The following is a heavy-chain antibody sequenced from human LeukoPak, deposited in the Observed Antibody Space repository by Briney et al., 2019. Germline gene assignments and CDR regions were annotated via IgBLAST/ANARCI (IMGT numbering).Heavy chain of an antibody. J-gene: IGHJ4*02. Sequence: SQALSLTCTDPRDSISSGDYYSSCISHPAGKGLEFIGYINKKGGTFYNPPLKSRVSISIDASKNQFSLKLTSVTAADTALYFCAREHKSYGDYPYFFDSWGQGTLVTVSS. CDR3: AREHKSYGDYPYFFDS. CDR1: RDSISSGDYY. D-gene: IGHD4-17*01. CDR2: INKKGGT. V-gene: IGHV4-30-4*01.